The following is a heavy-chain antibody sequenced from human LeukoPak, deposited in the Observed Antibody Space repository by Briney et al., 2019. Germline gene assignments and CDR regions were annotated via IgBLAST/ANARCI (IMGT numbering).Heavy chain of an antibody. Sequence: GASVKVSCKASGGTFSSYAISWVRQAPGQGLEWMGGIIPIFGTANYAQKFQGRVTITADESTSTAYMELSSLRSEDTAVYYCARGRDDWNENWFDPWGQGTLVTVSS. CDR1: GGTFSSYA. V-gene: IGHV1-69*13. J-gene: IGHJ5*02. CDR3: ARGRDDWNENWFDP. CDR2: IIPIFGTA. D-gene: IGHD1-1*01.